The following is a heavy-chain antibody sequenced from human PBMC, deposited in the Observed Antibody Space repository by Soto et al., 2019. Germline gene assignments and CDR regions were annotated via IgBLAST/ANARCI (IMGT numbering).Heavy chain of an antibody. V-gene: IGHV1-18*01. Sequence: QVQLVQSGAEVKKPGASVKVSCKASGYTFTSYGISWVRQAPGQGLECMVWISAYNGNTNYAQKLQGRVTMTTDTSTSTAYMELRSLRSDDTAVYYGAREGDSSSWYKKCYGMDVWGQGTTVTVSS. CDR2: ISAYNGNT. CDR3: AREGDSSSWYKKCYGMDV. J-gene: IGHJ6*02. D-gene: IGHD6-13*01. CDR1: GYTFTSYG.